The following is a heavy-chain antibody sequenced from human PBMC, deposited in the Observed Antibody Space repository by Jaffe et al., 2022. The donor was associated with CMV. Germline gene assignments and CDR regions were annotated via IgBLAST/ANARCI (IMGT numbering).Heavy chain of an antibody. J-gene: IGHJ5*02. Sequence: QVQLQESGPGLVKPSETLSLTCTVSGGSISSYYWSWIRQPPGKGLEWIGYIYYSGSTNYNPSLKSRVTISVDTSKNQFSLKLSSVTAADTAVYYCARELSSGWYWSWFDPWGQGTLVTVSS. CDR3: ARELSSGWYWSWFDP. V-gene: IGHV4-59*01. CDR2: IYYSGST. CDR1: GGSISSYY. D-gene: IGHD6-19*01.